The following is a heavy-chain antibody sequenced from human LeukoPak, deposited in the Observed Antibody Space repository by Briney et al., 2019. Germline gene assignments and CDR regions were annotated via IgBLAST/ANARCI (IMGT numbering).Heavy chain of an antibody. CDR2: ISSSGSTR. V-gene: IGHV3-48*03. CDR3: ARQGYSSSWAKYYYYMDV. Sequence: RGSLRLSCAASGFTFNSYEMNWVRQAPGKGLEWVSYISSSGSTRYYADSVQGRSTLSRDNAKNSLSLQMNSLRAEDTAVYYCARQGYSSSWAKYYYYMDVWGKGTTVTVSS. J-gene: IGHJ6*03. D-gene: IGHD6-13*01. CDR1: GFTFNSYE.